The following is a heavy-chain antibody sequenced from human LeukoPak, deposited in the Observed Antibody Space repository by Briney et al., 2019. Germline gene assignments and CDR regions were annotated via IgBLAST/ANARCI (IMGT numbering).Heavy chain of an antibody. Sequence: SQTLSLTCTVSDGCISSGSYYWSWIRQPAGKGLEWIGRIKTSGSTNYNPSLKSRVTISIDTSKNQFSLKLSSVTAADTAVYYCAREGKYSSPYFDYWGQGTLVTVSS. J-gene: IGHJ4*02. V-gene: IGHV4-61*02. D-gene: IGHD6-6*01. CDR1: DGCISSGSYY. CDR2: IKTSGST. CDR3: AREGKYSSPYFDY.